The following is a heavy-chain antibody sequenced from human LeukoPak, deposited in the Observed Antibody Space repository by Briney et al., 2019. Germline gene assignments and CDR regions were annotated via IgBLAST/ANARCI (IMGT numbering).Heavy chain of an antibody. V-gene: IGHV1-69*06. Sequence: ASVKVSCKASGGTFSSYAISWVRQAPGQGLEWMGGIIPIFGTANYAQKFQGRVTIAADKSTSTAYMELSSLRSEDTAVYYCAREIIAAAGKDAFDIWGQGTMATVSS. D-gene: IGHD6-13*01. CDR2: IIPIFGTA. CDR3: AREIIAAAGKDAFDI. CDR1: GGTFSSYA. J-gene: IGHJ3*02.